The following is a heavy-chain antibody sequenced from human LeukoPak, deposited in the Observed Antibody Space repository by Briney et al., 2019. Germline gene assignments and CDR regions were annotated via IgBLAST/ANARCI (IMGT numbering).Heavy chain of an antibody. V-gene: IGHV5-51*01. CDR2: IYPDDSDT. J-gene: IGHJ5*01. CDR1: GYTFRSYW. Sequence: GESLKISCEGSGYTFRSYWIGWVRQMPGKDLEWMGMIYPDDSDTRYSPSFQGQVTFSADLSLNTAYLQWISLEASDTAIYYCTRQSQACSTGSCYVVSWGQETQVTVSS. D-gene: IGHD2-15*01. CDR3: TRQSQACSTGSCYVVS.